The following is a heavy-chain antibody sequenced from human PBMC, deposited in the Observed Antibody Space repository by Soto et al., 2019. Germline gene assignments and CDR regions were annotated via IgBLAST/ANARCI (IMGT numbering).Heavy chain of an antibody. CDR2: IYYSGST. CDR1: GGSISSYY. V-gene: IGHV4-59*01. CDR3: ARDKYYDILGLDP. Sequence: QVQLQESGPGLVKPSETLSLTCTVSGGSISSYYWSWIRQPPGKGLEWIGYIYYSGSTNYNPSLKSRVTVSVDPSKNQFSLKLSSVTAADTAVYYCARDKYYDILGLDPWGQGTLVTVSS. D-gene: IGHD3-9*01. J-gene: IGHJ5*02.